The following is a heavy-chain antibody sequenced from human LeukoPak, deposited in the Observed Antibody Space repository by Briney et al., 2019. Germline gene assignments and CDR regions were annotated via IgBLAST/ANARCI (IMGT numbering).Heavy chain of an antibody. D-gene: IGHD3-3*01. CDR1: GYTFTSYG. J-gene: IGHJ5*02. CDR2: ISAYNGNT. V-gene: IGHV1-18*01. Sequence: RASVKVSCKASGYTFTSYGINWVRQAPGQGLEWMGWISAYNGNTNYAQKLQGRVTMTTDTSTSTAYMELRSLRSDDTAVYYCARDRRFLEWLPAGGWFDPWGQGTLVTVSS. CDR3: ARDRRFLEWLPAGGWFDP.